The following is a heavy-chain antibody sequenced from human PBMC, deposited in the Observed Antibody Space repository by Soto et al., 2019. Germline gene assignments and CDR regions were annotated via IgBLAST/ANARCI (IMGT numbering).Heavy chain of an antibody. V-gene: IGHV6-1*01. Sequence: PSQTLSLTCAISGDSVSSNSAAWNWIRQSPSRGLEWLGRTYYRSKWYNDYAVSVKSRITINPDTSKNQFSLQLNSVTPEDTAVYYCARVRNRGYSSGWYVAPPRDAFDICGQRTMLTVSS. J-gene: IGHJ3*02. CDR3: ARVRNRGYSSGWYVAPPRDAFDI. CDR2: TYYRSKWYN. D-gene: IGHD6-19*01. CDR1: GDSVSSNSAA.